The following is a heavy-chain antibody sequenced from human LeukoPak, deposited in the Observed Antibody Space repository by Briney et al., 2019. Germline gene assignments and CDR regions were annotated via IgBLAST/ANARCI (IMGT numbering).Heavy chain of an antibody. CDR1: GFTFSSYA. V-gene: IGHV3-30*04. Sequence: GGSLRLSCAASGFTFSSYAMHWVRQAPGKGLEWVAVISYDGSNKYYADSVKGRFTISRDNSKNTLYLQMNSLRAEDTAVYYCARDKDVGATLFAYWGQGTLVTVSS. D-gene: IGHD1-26*01. CDR2: ISYDGSNK. J-gene: IGHJ4*02. CDR3: ARDKDVGATLFAY.